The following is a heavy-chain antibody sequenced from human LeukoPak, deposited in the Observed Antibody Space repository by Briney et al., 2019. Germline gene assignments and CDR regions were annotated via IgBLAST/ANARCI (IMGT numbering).Heavy chain of an antibody. CDR3: PMVTAIRDDAFDI. J-gene: IGHJ3*02. Sequence: SETLSLTCTVSGGSISSSSYYWGWIRQPPGKGLEWIGYIYYSGSTNYNPSLKSRVTISVDTSKNQFSLKLSSVTAADTAVYYCPMVTAIRDDAFDIWGQGTMVTVSS. CDR1: GGSISSSSYY. CDR2: IYYSGST. V-gene: IGHV4-39*01. D-gene: IGHD2-21*02.